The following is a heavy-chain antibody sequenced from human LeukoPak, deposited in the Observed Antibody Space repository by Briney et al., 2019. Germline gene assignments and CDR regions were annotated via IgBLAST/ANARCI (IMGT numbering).Heavy chain of an antibody. D-gene: IGHD2-2*01. V-gene: IGHV4-59*01. Sequence: SETLSLTCTVSGGSISSYYWSWIRQPPGKGLEWIGYIYYTGSTNYNPSLKGRVTISLDTSKNQFSLKLSSVTAADTAVYYCASSNIVVVPTASGWFDPWGQGTPVTVSS. CDR1: GGSISSYY. CDR2: IYYTGST. J-gene: IGHJ5*02. CDR3: ASSNIVVVPTASGWFDP.